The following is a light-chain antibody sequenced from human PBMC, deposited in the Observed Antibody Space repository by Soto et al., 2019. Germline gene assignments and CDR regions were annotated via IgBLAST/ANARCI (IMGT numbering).Light chain of an antibody. Sequence: EIVLTQSPGTLSLSPGERATLSCRASEFLSSSYLVWYQQKPGQAPRLLIYAASRRATGIPDRFSGSGSATEYTLTINTFEPEDFAVYYCQQQGTFGQGTKVEIK. V-gene: IGKV3-20*01. CDR2: AAS. CDR3: QQQGT. CDR1: EFLSSSY. J-gene: IGKJ2*01.